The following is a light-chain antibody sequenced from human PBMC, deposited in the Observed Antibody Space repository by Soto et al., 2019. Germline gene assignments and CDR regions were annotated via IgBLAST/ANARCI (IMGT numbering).Light chain of an antibody. V-gene: IGKV1-5*03. Sequence: DIQMTQSPSTLSASVGARVTITCGASKSIRSWLAWYQQKPGKAPKLLIYKASSLESGVPSRFSGSGSGTEFTLTISSLQPDDFATYYCQQYNSYPWTFGQGTKVEIK. J-gene: IGKJ1*01. CDR1: KSIRSW. CDR2: KAS. CDR3: QQYNSYPWT.